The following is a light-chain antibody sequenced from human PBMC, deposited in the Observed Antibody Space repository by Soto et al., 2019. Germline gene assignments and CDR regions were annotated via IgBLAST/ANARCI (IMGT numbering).Light chain of an antibody. CDR2: DAS. CDR3: QQRSNWIT. V-gene: IGKV3-11*01. J-gene: IGKJ5*01. Sequence: DIVLTQSPATLSLCPGERATLSCRASQSVSSYLAWYQQKPGQAPRLLIYDASNRATGIPARFSGSGSGTDFTLTISSLEPEDFAVYYCQQRSNWITFGQGTRLEIK. CDR1: QSVSSY.